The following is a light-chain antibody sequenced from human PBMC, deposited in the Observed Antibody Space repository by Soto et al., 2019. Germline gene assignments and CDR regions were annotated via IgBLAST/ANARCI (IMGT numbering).Light chain of an antibody. Sequence: DIQMTQSPSTLSASVGDRVTITCRASQSISNWLAWYQQKPGKAPKLLIYKASSLESGVPSRFSGSGSGTEFTLTIISLQPDDFATYYCQQYSSYSRTFGQGTKVQIK. CDR2: KAS. V-gene: IGKV1-5*03. CDR3: QQYSSYSRT. CDR1: QSISNW. J-gene: IGKJ1*01.